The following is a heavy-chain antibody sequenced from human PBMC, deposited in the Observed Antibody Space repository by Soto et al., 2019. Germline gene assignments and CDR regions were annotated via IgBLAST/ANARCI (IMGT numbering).Heavy chain of an antibody. D-gene: IGHD3-9*01. V-gene: IGHV3-48*03. Sequence: RLSCAASGFTVSIYEMNWVRQAPGKGLEWVSYISSSGSTIYYADSVKGRFTISRDNAKNSLYLQMNSLRAEDTAVYYCARAPWDYDILTGYYNYYGMDVWGKGTTVTVSS. CDR3: ARAPWDYDILTGYYNYYGMDV. CDR1: GFTVSIYE. J-gene: IGHJ6*04. CDR2: ISSSGSTI.